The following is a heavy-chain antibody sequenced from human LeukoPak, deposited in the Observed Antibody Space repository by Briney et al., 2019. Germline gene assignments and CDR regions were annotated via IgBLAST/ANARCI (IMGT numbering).Heavy chain of an antibody. CDR3: ARAMVRGLIITNWLDP. D-gene: IGHD3-10*01. CDR2: INPDSGGT. J-gene: IGHJ5*02. V-gene: IGHV1-2*02. CDR1: GYTFTGYY. Sequence: ASVKVSCKASGYTFTGYYMHWVRQAPGQGLEWMGWINPDSGGTNYAQKFQGRVTVTRDTSISTAYMQLSRLRSDDTAVYYCARAMVRGLIITNWLDPWGQGTLVTVSS.